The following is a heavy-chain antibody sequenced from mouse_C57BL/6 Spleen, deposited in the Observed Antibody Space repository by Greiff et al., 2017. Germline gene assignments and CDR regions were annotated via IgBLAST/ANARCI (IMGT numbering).Heavy chain of an antibody. V-gene: IGHV7-3*01. CDR3: ASHGSYWYFDV. D-gene: IGHD1-1*01. J-gene: IGHJ1*03. Sequence: EVKVVESGGGLVQPGGSLSLSCAASGFTFTDYYMSWVRQPPGKALEWLGFIRNKANGYTTEYSASVKGRFTISRDNSQSILYLQMNALRAEDSATYYCASHGSYWYFDVWGTGTTVTVSS. CDR1: GFTFTDYY. CDR2: IRNKANGYTT.